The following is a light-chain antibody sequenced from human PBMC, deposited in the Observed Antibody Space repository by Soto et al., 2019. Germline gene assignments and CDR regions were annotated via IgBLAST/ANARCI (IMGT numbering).Light chain of an antibody. J-gene: IGLJ2*01. CDR3: SSYTSSSTVV. Sequence: QSALTQPASVSGSPGQSITISCTGTSSDVGGYNYVSWYQQHPGKAPKLMIYEVSNRPSGVSNRFSGSKSGNTASLTISGLQAEDEADYYCSSYTSSSTVVFGGGPKLNDL. CDR1: SSDVGGYNY. CDR2: EVS. V-gene: IGLV2-14*01.